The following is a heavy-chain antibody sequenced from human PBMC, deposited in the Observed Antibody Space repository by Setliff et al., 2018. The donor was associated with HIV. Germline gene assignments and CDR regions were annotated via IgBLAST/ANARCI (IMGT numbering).Heavy chain of an antibody. Sequence: NPSETLSLTCAVYGGSFTAYHWSWIRQPPGRGLEWIAEINHSGGTNHNPSLKSRITISVDTSKKQVSLKLTSVTAADTAIYYCARAGNFGDWDGFDVWG. D-gene: IGHD3-10*01. CDR3: ARAGNFGDWDGFDV. CDR1: GGSFTAYH. CDR2: INHSGGT. V-gene: IGHV4-34*01. J-gene: IGHJ3*01.